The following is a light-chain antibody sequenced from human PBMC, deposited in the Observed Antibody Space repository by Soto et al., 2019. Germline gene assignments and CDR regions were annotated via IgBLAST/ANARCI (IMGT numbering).Light chain of an antibody. Sequence: QSVLTQPRSVSGSPGQSVTISCTGTSSDVGAYNYVSWYQQHPGKAPKLMIYDVSKRPSGVPDRFSGSKSGNTASLTISGLQAEDEADYHCCSYAGSYTYVVFGGGPKVTVL. V-gene: IGLV2-11*01. J-gene: IGLJ2*01. CDR1: SSDVGAYNY. CDR3: CSYAGSYTYVV. CDR2: DVS.